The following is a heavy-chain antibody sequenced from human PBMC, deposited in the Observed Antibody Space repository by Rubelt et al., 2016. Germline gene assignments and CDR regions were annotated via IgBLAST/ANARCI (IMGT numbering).Heavy chain of an antibody. CDR1: GYTFTSYH. V-gene: IGHV1-46*01. D-gene: IGHD3-22*01. CDR2: INPRGGST. J-gene: IGHJ4*02. Sequence: QLQLVQSGAEVKKPGASVKVSCKASGYTFTSYHMHWVRQAPGQVLEWMGIINPRGGSTSYAQKFNGRVTMTRDTSKSPVYMELSSLGAEDTDVYYCASVYDSSDTYYFDYWGQGTLVTVSS. CDR3: ASVYDSSDTYYFDY.